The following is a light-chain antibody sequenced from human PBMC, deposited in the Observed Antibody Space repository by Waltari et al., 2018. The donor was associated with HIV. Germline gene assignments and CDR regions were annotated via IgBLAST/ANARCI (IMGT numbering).Light chain of an antibody. CDR1: SSDLGSHNL. CDR2: EVT. Sequence: QSALTQPASVSGSPGQSITISCPGTSSDLGSHNLSSLYQQHPGKSPKLMIYEVTKRPSGVSNRFSGSKSGNTASLTISGLQAEDEADYYCCSYAGRSTHVFGTGTKVTVL. CDR3: CSYAGRSTHV. V-gene: IGLV2-23*02. J-gene: IGLJ1*01.